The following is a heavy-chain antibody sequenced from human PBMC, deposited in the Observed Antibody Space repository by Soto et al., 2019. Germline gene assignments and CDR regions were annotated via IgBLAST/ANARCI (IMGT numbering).Heavy chain of an antibody. D-gene: IGHD4-17*01. CDR1: GGTFSSYT. CDR2: IIPILGIA. Sequence: SVKVSFKASGGTFSSYTISWVRQAPGQGLEWMGRIIPILGIANYAQKFQGRVTITADKSTSTAYMELSSLRSEDTAVYDCAFHGDYGGYFDYWGQGTLVTVSS. V-gene: IGHV1-69*02. CDR3: AFHGDYGGYFDY. J-gene: IGHJ4*02.